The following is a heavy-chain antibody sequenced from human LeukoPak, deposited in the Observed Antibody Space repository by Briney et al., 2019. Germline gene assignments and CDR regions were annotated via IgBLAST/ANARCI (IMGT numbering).Heavy chain of an antibody. J-gene: IGHJ4*02. V-gene: IGHV1-24*01. Sequence: GASVKVSCKVSGYTLTEISMHWVRQAPGQALEWMGGFNPEDAETIYARSFQGRLTVTEDTSTDTAYMELSSLRSEDTAMYYCATEIVGYGDVHYFDSWGQGTLVTVSS. CDR3: ATEIVGYGDVHYFDS. CDR1: GYTLTEIS. D-gene: IGHD4-17*01. CDR2: FNPEDAET.